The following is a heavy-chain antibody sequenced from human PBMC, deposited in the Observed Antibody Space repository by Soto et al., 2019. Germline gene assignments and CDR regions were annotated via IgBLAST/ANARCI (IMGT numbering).Heavy chain of an antibody. J-gene: IGHJ6*03. CDR2: IYYSGST. Sequence: QLQLQESGPGLVKPSETLSLTCTVSGGSISSSSYYWGWIRQPPGKGLEWIGSIYYSGSTYYNPSLQSRVTISVDTSKNQFSLKLSSVTAADTAVYYCARLDSNYYYYYYMDVWGKGTTVTVSS. CDR3: ARLDSNYYYYYYMDV. CDR1: GGSISSSSYY. V-gene: IGHV4-39*01. D-gene: IGHD4-4*01.